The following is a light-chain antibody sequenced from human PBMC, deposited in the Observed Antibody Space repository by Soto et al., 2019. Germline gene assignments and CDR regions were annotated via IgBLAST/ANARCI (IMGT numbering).Light chain of an antibody. Sequence: QSALTQPASVSGSPGQSITISCTGTSSDAGGYNYVSWYQHHPGKAPKLMIYEVVNRPSGVSNRFSGSKSGITASLTISGLQAEDEADYYCTSYTSSSPLVFGTGTKVTVL. CDR2: EVV. V-gene: IGLV2-14*01. J-gene: IGLJ1*01. CDR1: SSDAGGYNY. CDR3: TSYTSSSPLV.